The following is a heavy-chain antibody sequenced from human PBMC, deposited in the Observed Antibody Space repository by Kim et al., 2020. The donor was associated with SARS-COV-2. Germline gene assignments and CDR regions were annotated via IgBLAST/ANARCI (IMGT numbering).Heavy chain of an antibody. CDR2: INTNTGNP. D-gene: IGHD2-2*01. J-gene: IGHJ6*02. Sequence: ASVKVSCKASGYTFTRHSMSWVRQAPGQGLQWMGWINTNTGNPTYGQGFTGRSVFSLDISVSTAYLQINNLKAEDTAVYFCARLLRTSVSTSYYFYGMDVGGQGTTVIVSS. V-gene: IGHV7-4-1*02. CDR1: GYTFTRHS. CDR3: ARLLRTSVSTSYYFYGMDV.